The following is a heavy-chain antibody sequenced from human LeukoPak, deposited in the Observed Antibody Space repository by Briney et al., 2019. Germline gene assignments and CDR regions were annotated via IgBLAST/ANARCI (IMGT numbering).Heavy chain of an antibody. CDR1: GGSIRSDDSY. CDR3: ARDKWVKAGNTWQHYGMDV. V-gene: IGHV4-30-4*01. Sequence: SQTLSLTCTVSGGSIRSDDSYWSWIRQPPGKGLEWIGYMYYSGGTYYNPSLKSRVTISEDTSKNQISLKLTSVTAADTAVYYCARDKWVKAGNTWQHYGMDVWGQGTTVTVSS. CDR2: MYYSGGT. J-gene: IGHJ6*02. D-gene: IGHD1-26*01.